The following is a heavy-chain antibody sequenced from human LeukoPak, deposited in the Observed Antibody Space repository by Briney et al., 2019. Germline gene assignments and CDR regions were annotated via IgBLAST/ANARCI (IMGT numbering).Heavy chain of an antibody. D-gene: IGHD2-2*01. CDR3: ARLRTMPPNY. Sequence: SETLSPTCTVSGGSISSSSYYWGWIRQPPGKGLEWIGSIYYSGSTYYNPSLKSRVTISVDTSKNQFSLKLSSVTAADTAVYYCARLRTMPPNYWGQGTLVTVSS. CDR2: IYYSGST. CDR1: GGSISSSSYY. J-gene: IGHJ4*02. V-gene: IGHV4-39*01.